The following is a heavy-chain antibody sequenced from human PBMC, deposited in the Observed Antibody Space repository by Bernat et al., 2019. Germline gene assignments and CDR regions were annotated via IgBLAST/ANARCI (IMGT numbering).Heavy chain of an antibody. D-gene: IGHD2-21*01. CDR3: TTDSSRLLWGCFDP. Sequence: EVQLVESGGGLVKPGGSLRLSCAASGFTFSNAWMSWVRQAPGKGLEWVGRIKSKTDGGTTDYAAPVKGRFTISRDDSKNTLYLQMNSLKTEDTAMFYCTTDSSRLLWGCFDPWGQGTLVTVSS. V-gene: IGHV3-15*01. CDR2: IKSKTDGGTT. CDR1: GFTFSNAW. J-gene: IGHJ5*02.